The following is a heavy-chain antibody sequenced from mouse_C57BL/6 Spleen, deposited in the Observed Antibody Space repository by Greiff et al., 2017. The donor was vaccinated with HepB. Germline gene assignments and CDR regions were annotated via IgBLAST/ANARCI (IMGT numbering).Heavy chain of an antibody. CDR3: ARSIYYYGSSPYYAMDY. CDR1: GYTFTSYW. CDR2: IDPSDSYT. Sequence: QQSCKASGYTFTSYWMHWVKQRPGQGLEWIGEIDPSDSYTNYNQKFKGKSTLTVDKSSSTAYMQLSSLTSEDSAVYYCARSIYYYGSSPYYAMDYWGQGTSVTVSS. J-gene: IGHJ4*01. V-gene: IGHV1-69*01. D-gene: IGHD1-1*01.